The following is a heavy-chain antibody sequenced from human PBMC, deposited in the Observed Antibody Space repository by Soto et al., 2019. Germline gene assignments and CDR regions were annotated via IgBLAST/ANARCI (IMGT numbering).Heavy chain of an antibody. D-gene: IGHD2-15*01. CDR3: ARQEGLVTNLGPWFDP. J-gene: IGHJ5*02. CDR2: IYPGDSDT. V-gene: IGHV5-51*01. Sequence: XESLTISCKGSGYSLTSYWIGWVRQMPGKGLEWMGIIYPGDSDTRYSPSFQGQVTISADKSISTAYLQWSSLKASDTAMYYCARQEGLVTNLGPWFDPWGQGTLVTVSS. CDR1: GYSLTSYW.